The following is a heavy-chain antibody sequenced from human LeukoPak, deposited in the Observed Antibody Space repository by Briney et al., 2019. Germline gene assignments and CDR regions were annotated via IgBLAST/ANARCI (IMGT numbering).Heavy chain of an antibody. V-gene: IGHV4-34*01. CDR2: INHSGST. D-gene: IGHD2-15*01. CDR1: GGSFSGYY. J-gene: IGHJ5*02. CDR3: ARDMLPRGYCSGGSCYSGFDP. Sequence: SETLSLTCTVYGGSFSGYYWSWIRQPPGKGLEWIGEINHSGSTNYNPSLKSRVTISVDTSKNQFSLKLNSVTAADTAVYYCARDMLPRGYCSGGSCYSGFDPWGQGTLVTVSS.